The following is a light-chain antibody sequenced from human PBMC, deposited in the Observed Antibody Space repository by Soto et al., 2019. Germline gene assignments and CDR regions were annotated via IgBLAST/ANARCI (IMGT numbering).Light chain of an antibody. V-gene: IGKV3-15*01. CDR3: QQYNNWPPDT. CDR2: GAS. Sequence: EIVMTQSPATLYVSPGERATLSCRASQSVSSNLAWYQQKPGQAPRLLIYGASPRATGIPARFSGSGSGTELTLTISSLQSEDFAVYYCQQYNNWPPDTFGQGTKLEIK. CDR1: QSVSSN. J-gene: IGKJ2*01.